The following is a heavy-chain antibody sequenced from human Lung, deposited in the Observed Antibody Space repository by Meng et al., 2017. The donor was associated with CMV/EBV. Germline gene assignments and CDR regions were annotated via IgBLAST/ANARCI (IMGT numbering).Heavy chain of an antibody. CDR1: GFTFSTYD. V-gene: IGHV3-13*01. CDR2: IGTVGDT. J-gene: IGHJ4*02. Sequence: GGSLRLXCTASGFTFSTYDFHWVRQPTGKGLEWVSSIGTVGDTYSIGSVKGRFIISREDAKNSVYLQMNGLRDGDTGLYYCARARSPTHFDYWGQGELVTVSS. CDR3: ARARSPTHFDY.